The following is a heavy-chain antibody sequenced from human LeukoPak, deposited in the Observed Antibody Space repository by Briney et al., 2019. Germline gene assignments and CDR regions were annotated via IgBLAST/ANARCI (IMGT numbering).Heavy chain of an antibody. Sequence: PGGSLRLSCAASGFPFSYYSMHWVRQAPGKGLEWVAVIPYDEDNKYYADSVKGRSAISRDNSKNTLYLQMNSLRAEDTAVYYCARAAAGSWYFDYWGQGTLVTVSS. J-gene: IGHJ4*02. CDR1: GFPFSYYS. CDR3: ARAAAGSWYFDY. D-gene: IGHD6-13*01. V-gene: IGHV3-30*09. CDR2: IPYDEDNK.